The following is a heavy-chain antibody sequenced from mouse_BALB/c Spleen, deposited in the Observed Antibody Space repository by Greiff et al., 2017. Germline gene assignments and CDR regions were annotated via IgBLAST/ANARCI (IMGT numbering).Heavy chain of an antibody. Sequence: VQLQESGPGLVAPSQSLSITCTVSGFSLTGYGVNWVRQPPGKGLEWLGMIWGDGSTDYNSALKSRLSISKDNSKSQVFLKMNSLQTDDTARYYCARVYGKGYFDVWGAGTTVTVSS. V-gene: IGHV2-6-7*01. CDR2: IWGDGST. CDR1: GFSLTGYG. J-gene: IGHJ1*01. CDR3: ARVYGKGYFDV. D-gene: IGHD2-1*01.